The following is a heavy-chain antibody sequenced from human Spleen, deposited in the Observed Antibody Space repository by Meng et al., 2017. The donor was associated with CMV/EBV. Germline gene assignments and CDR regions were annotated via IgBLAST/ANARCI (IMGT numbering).Heavy chain of an antibody. Sequence: GESLKISCAASGFTFSSYAMSWVRQAPGKGLEWVSAISGSGGSTYYADSVKGRFTISRDNSKNTLYLQMNSLRAEDTAVYYCARGGSSVNHPPDYSGQGTRVTVSS. CDR2: ISGSGGST. V-gene: IGHV3-23*01. CDR1: GFTFSSYA. J-gene: IGHJ4*02. D-gene: IGHD6-6*01. CDR3: ARGGSSVNHPPDY.